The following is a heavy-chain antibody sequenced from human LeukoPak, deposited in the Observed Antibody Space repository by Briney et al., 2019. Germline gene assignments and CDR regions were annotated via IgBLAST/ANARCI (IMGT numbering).Heavy chain of an antibody. J-gene: IGHJ4*02. CDR3: ARAISSGYYLGY. CDR1: GFTLSSYW. CDR2: IKSDGSTT. V-gene: IGHV3-74*01. Sequence: GGSLRLSCAASGFTLSSYWMHWVRQAPGKGLVWVSRIKSDGSTTTYADSVKGRFTISRDNAKNTLYLQMNSLRAEDTAVYYCARAISSGYYLGYWGQGTLVTVSS. D-gene: IGHD3-22*01.